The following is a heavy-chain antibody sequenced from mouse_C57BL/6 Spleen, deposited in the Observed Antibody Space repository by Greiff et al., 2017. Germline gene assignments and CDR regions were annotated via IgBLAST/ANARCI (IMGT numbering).Heavy chain of an antibody. D-gene: IGHD3-2*02. CDR2: IDPSDSYT. CDR1: GYTFTSYW. CDR3: ARESSGY. J-gene: IGHJ2*01. Sequence: QVQLKQPGAELVKPGASVKLSCKASGYTFTSYWMQWVKQRPGQGLEWIGEIDPSDSYTNYNQKFKGKATLTVDTSSSTAYMQLSSLTSEDSAVYYCARESSGYWGQGTTLTVSS. V-gene: IGHV1-50*01.